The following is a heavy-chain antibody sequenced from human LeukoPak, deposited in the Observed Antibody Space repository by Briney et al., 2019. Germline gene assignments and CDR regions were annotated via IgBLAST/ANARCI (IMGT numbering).Heavy chain of an antibody. J-gene: IGHJ4*02. CDR3: ARRRDGYNYVGTDY. Sequence: GESLKISCKGSGYNFTNYWIGWVRQMPGKGLEWMGVIYPGDSDTTYSPSFQGQVTISADKSISTAYLQWSRLKASDTAMYYCARRRDGYNYVGTDYWGQGTPVTVSS. CDR1: GYNFTNYW. D-gene: IGHD5-24*01. V-gene: IGHV5-51*01. CDR2: IYPGDSDT.